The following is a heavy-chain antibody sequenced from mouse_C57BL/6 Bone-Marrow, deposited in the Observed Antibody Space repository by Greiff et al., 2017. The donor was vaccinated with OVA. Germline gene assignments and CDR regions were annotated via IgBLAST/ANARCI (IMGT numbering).Heavy chain of an antibody. J-gene: IGHJ3*01. CDR2: IDPSDSYT. Sequence: VQLQQPGAELVKPGASVKLSCKASGYTFTSYWMQWVKQRPGQGLEWIGEIDPSDSYTNYNQKFKGKATLTVDQSSSTAYMQLSSLTSEDSAVYYCASAVFAYWGQGTLVTVSA. CDR1: GYTFTSYW. CDR3: ASAVFAY. V-gene: IGHV1-50*01.